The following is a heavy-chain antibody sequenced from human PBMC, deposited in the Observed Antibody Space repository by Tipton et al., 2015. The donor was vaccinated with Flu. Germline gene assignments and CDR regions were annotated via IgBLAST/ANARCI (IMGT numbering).Heavy chain of an antibody. Sequence: GSLRLSCAVPGVTFSEYGMSWVRQALGKGLEWVSAISGSGGSTHYADSVKGRFTISRDNSENRMYLQMNSLRAEDTAIYYCAKDRYCSSPYCPLDYWGQGTLVTVSS. CDR2: ISGSGGST. CDR1: GVTFSEYG. CDR3: AKDRYCSSPYCPLDY. V-gene: IGHV3-23*01. D-gene: IGHD2-2*01. J-gene: IGHJ4*02.